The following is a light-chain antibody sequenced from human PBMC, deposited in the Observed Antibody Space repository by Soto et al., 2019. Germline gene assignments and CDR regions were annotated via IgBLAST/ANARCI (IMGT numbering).Light chain of an antibody. J-gene: IGLJ3*02. V-gene: IGLV2-14*01. Sequence: QSALTQPASVSGSPGQSITISCTGTSSDVGGYNYLSWYQQHPGKAPSVMIYEVSNRPSGVSNRFSGSKSGNTASLTISGLQAEDEADYFCSSYTTSGTPVFGGGTQLTVL. CDR2: EVS. CDR1: SSDVGGYNY. CDR3: SSYTTSGTPV.